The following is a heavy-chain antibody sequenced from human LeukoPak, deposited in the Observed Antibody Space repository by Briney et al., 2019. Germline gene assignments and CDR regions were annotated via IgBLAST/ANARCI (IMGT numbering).Heavy chain of an antibody. CDR2: ISSSGSTI. Sequence: GGSLRLSCAASGFTFSSYEMNWVRQAPGKGLEWVSYISSSGSTIYYADSVKGRFTISRDNAKNSLYLQMNSLRAEDTAVYYCAGSEWELSSGFDYWGQGTLVTVSS. J-gene: IGHJ4*02. D-gene: IGHD1-26*01. CDR3: AGSEWELSSGFDY. CDR1: GFTFSSYE. V-gene: IGHV3-48*03.